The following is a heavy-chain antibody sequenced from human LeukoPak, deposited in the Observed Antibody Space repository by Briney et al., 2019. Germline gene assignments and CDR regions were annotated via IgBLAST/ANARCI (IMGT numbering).Heavy chain of an antibody. J-gene: IGHJ4*02. CDR3: ARDNAYCSNGVCYTFDY. Sequence: ASVKVSCKASGYTFTAYHIHWVRQAPGQGLEWMGWINPNRGGTNYAQKFQDRVIMTRDTSISTAYMELHGLRSDDTAVYSCARDNAYCSNGVCYTFDYWGQGTLVTVSS. V-gene: IGHV1-2*02. CDR1: GYTFTAYH. CDR2: INPNRGGT. D-gene: IGHD2-8*01.